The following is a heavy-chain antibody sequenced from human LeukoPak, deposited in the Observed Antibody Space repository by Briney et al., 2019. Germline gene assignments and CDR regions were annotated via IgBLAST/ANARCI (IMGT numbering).Heavy chain of an antibody. CDR1: GFTFSSYA. D-gene: IGHD3-10*02. CDR3: AELGITMIGGV. CDR2: ISSNGGST. Sequence: GGSLRLSCAASGFTFSSYAMHWVRQAPGKGLEYVSSISSNGGSTYYANSVKGRFTISRDNSKNTLYLQMGSLRGEDMAVYYCAELGITMIGGVWGKGTTVTISS. V-gene: IGHV3-64*01. J-gene: IGHJ6*04.